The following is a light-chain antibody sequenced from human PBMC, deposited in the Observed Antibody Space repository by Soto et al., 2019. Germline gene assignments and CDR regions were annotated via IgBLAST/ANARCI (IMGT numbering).Light chain of an antibody. V-gene: IGKV3-15*01. CDR2: DTS. J-gene: IGKJ1*01. CDR3: QEYIQWPPGM. CDR1: QFVSSR. Sequence: EIVVTQSPATLSASPGEIVTLSCIASQFVSSRLSWYQQRPGQVPRRLIYDTSTRAPGISARFSGSGSGTEFTLTISSLQSEDFAVYYCQEYIQWPPGMFGPGTKVDIK.